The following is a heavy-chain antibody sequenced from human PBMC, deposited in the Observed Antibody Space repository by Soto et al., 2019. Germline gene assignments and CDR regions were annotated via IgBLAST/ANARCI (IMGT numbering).Heavy chain of an antibody. CDR2: IYYSGST. J-gene: IGHJ3*02. CDR3: AREGYSSSWYAWCAFDI. D-gene: IGHD6-13*01. V-gene: IGHV4-59*01. CDR1: GGSISSYY. Sequence: QVQLQESGPGLVKPSETLSLTCTVSGGSISSYYWSWIRQPPGKGLEWIGYIYYSGSTNYNPSLKSRVIISVDTSKDQFSLKLSSVTDADTAVYYCAREGYSSSWYAWCAFDIWGQGTMVTVSS.